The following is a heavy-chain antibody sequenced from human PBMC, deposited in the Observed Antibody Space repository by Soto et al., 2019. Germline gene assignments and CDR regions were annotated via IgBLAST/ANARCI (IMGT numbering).Heavy chain of an antibody. V-gene: IGHV4-59*01. D-gene: IGHD3-16*01. J-gene: IGHJ4*02. Sequence: PSETLSLTCTVSGGSISSYYWSWMRQPPGKGLEWIGYIYYSGSTNYNPSLKSRLTISVDTSKNQFSLELSSVTAADTAVYYCGRVSPRDAHNLYFLDYWGQGTLVTFS. CDR2: IYYSGST. CDR1: GGSISSYY. CDR3: GRVSPRDAHNLYFLDY.